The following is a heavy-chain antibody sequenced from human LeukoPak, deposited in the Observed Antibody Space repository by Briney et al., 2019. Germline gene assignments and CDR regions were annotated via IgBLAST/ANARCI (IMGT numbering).Heavy chain of an antibody. CDR3: ARSFINFGSGTAMVTPPFDY. CDR1: GGSISSYY. D-gene: IGHD5-18*01. J-gene: IGHJ4*02. CDR2: IYYSGGT. V-gene: IGHV4-59*12. Sequence: PSETLSLTCTVSGGSISSYYWNWIRQSPGKGLEWIGYIYYSGGTNYNPSLKSRVTISVDTSKNQFSLKLSSVTAADTAVYYCARSFINFGSGTAMVTPPFDYWGQGTLVTVSS.